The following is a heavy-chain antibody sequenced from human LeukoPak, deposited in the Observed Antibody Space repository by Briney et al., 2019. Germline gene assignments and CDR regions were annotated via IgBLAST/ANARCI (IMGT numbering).Heavy chain of an antibody. V-gene: IGHV3-74*01. CDR1: GLTFSSHW. Sequence: GGSLRLSCAASGLTFSSHWMHWVRHAPGKGLVWVSRITNDGSSTTYADSVKGRFTISRDNAKNMLYLQVNSLRAEDTAVYYCAIQQGGNPAYWGQGTLVTVSS. D-gene: IGHD1-14*01. J-gene: IGHJ4*02. CDR3: AIQQGGNPAY. CDR2: ITNDGSST.